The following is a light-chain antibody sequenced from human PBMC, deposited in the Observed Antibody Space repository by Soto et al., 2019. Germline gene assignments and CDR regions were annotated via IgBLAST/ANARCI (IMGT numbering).Light chain of an antibody. J-gene: IGLJ2*01. V-gene: IGLV1-44*01. Sequence: QSVLTQPPSASGTPGQRVTISCSGSSSNIGSNTENWYQQLPGTAPKLLIYSNNQRPSGVPGRFSGSKSGTSASLAISGLQSDDDADYDCEAWDESLNGQGVFGGGTQLTVL. CDR1: SSNIGSNT. CDR2: SNN. CDR3: EAWDESLNGQGV.